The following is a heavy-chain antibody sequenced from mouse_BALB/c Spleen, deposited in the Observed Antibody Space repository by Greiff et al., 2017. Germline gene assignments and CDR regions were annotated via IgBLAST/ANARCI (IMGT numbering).Heavy chain of an antibody. V-gene: IGHV1-4*02. D-gene: IGHD1-1*01. J-gene: IGHJ4*01. Sequence: QVQLQQSAAELARPGASVKMSCKASGYTFTSYTMHWVKQRPGQGLEWIGYINPSSGYTEYNQKFKDKTTLTADKSSSTAYMQLSSLTSEDSAVYYCARSGYYGSSYDYAMDYWGQGTSVTVSS. CDR3: ARSGYYGSSYDYAMDY. CDR2: INPSSGYT. CDR1: GYTFTSYT.